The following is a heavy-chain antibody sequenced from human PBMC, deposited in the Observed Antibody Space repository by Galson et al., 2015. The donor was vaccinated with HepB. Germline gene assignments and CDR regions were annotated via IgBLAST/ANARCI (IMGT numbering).Heavy chain of an antibody. D-gene: IGHD2-2*01. CDR3: VRGAYQQLHPYYFDY. CDR1: GFTFSRYN. V-gene: IGHV3-48*02. J-gene: IGHJ4*02. CDR2: LSSSPSAI. Sequence: SLRLSCAASGFTFSRYNMNWVRQAPGRGLEWVSFLSSSPSAIYYADSVKGRFTISRDNAKNSLYLQMNSLRDEDTAVYYCVRGAYQQLHPYYFDYWGQGTLVTVSS.